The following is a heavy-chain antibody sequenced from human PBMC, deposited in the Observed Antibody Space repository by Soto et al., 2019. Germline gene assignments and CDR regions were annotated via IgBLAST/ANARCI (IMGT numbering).Heavy chain of an antibody. D-gene: IGHD3-10*01. J-gene: IGHJ4*02. CDR3: TTEVSLWFGELPTGVDY. Sequence: EVQLVESGGGLVKPGGSLRLSCAASGFTFSNAWMSWVRQAPGKGLEWVGRIKSKTDGGTTDYAAPVKGRFTISRDDSKNTLYLQMNSLKTEDTAVYYCTTEVSLWFGELPTGVDYWGQGTLVTVSS. CDR2: IKSKTDGGTT. V-gene: IGHV3-15*01. CDR1: GFTFSNAW.